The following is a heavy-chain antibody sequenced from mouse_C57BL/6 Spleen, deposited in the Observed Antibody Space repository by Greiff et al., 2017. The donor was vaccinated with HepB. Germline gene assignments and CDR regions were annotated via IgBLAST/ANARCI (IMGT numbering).Heavy chain of an antibody. D-gene: IGHD1-1*01. CDR3: ARSHYYYGSSYWYFDV. V-gene: IGHV1-63*01. CDR2: IYPGGGYT. Sequence: QVQLQQSGAELVRPGTSVKMSCKASGYTFTNYWIGWAKQRPGHGLEWIGDIYPGGGYTNYNEKSKGKATLTADKSSSTAYMQFSSLTSEDSAIYYCARSHYYYGSSYWYFDVWGTGTTVTVSS. J-gene: IGHJ1*03. CDR1: GYTFTNYW.